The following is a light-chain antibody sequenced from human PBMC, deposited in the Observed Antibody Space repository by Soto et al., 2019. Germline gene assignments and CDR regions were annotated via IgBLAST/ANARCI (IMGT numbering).Light chain of an antibody. Sequence: QSVLTQSPSASASLGASVKLTCTLGSGHSGYAIAWHQQRPEKGPRFLMRLNTDGSHNKGDGIPDRFSGSSSGAERYLTISSLQSEDEADYYCQTWGTGIVFGGGTKLTVL. CDR2: LNTDGSH. CDR3: QTWGTGIV. J-gene: IGLJ2*01. CDR1: SGHSGYA. V-gene: IGLV4-69*01.